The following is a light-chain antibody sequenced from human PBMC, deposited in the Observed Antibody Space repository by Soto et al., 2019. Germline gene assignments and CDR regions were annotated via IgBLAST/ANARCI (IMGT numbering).Light chain of an antibody. V-gene: IGLV2-14*01. J-gene: IGLJ1*01. CDR1: SSDVGGYNY. CDR3: SSYTSSTTLIYV. Sequence: QSALTQPASVSGSPGQSITISCTGTSSDVGGYNYVSWYQQHPGKAPKLMIYDVADRPSGVSSRFSGSRSGNTASLTISGLQAEDEADYYCSSYTSSTTLIYVFGTGTKLNVL. CDR2: DVA.